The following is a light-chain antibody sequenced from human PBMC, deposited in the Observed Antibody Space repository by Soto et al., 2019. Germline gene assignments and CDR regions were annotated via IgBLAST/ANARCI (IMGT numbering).Light chain of an antibody. CDR3: ETWDSNTRNWV. V-gene: IGLV4-60*02. J-gene: IGLJ3*02. CDR2: LEGSGSY. Sequence: QSVLTQSSSASASLGSSVKLTCTLSSGHSSYIIAWHQQQPGKAPRYLMKLEGSGSYNKGSGVPDRFSGSSSGADRYLTIYNLQFEDEADYYCETWDSNTRNWVFGGGTKLTVL. CDR1: SGHSSYI.